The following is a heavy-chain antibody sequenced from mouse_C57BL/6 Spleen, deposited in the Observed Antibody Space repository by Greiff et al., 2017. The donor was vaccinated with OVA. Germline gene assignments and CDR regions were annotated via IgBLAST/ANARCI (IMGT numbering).Heavy chain of an antibody. J-gene: IGHJ3*01. Sequence: EVKLMESGGGLVQPGGSMKLSCVASGFTFSNYWMNWVRQSPEKGLEWVAQIRLKSDNYATHYAESVKGRFTISRDDSKSSVYLQMNNLRAEDTGIYYCTGPLGWFAYWGQGTLVTVSA. CDR2: IRLKSDNYAT. CDR1: GFTFSNYW. V-gene: IGHV6-3*01. CDR3: TGPLGWFAY. D-gene: IGHD4-1*01.